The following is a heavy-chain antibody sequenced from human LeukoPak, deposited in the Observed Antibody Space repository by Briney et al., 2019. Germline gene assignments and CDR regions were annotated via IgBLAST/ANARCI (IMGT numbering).Heavy chain of an antibody. D-gene: IGHD4-17*01. CDR1: GLTFSSYG. V-gene: IGHV3-33*06. CDR3: AKALYGDYNWFDP. CDR2: IWYDGSNK. Sequence: GGSLRLSCAASGLTFSSYGMHWVRQAPGKGLEWVAVIWYDGSNKYYADSVKGRFTISRDNSKNTLYLQMNSLRAEDTAVYYCAKALYGDYNWFDPWGQGTLVTVSS. J-gene: IGHJ5*02.